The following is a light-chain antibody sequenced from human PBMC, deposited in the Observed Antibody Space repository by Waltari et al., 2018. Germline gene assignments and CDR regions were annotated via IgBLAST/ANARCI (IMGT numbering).Light chain of an antibody. Sequence: QSCLTQPPSASGSPGQSVPTPSPGPRSSIGTSEFLPWYQLHPGQAPNRPIYAVPKRPSGVSVRFSGSKSGNTASLTVSGLQAEDEADYFCSSYGGSNNLLFGGGTKLTV. CDR3: SSYGGSNNLL. CDR2: AVP. V-gene: IGLV2-8*01. CDR1: RSSIGTSEF. J-gene: IGLJ2*01.